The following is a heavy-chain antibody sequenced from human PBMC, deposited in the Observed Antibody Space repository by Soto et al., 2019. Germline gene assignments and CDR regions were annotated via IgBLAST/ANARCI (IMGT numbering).Heavy chain of an antibody. CDR2: IWYDGSNK. Sequence: QVQLVESGGGVVQPGRSLRLSCAASGFTFSSYGMHWVRQAPGKGLEWVAVIWYDGSNKYYADSVKGRFTISRDNSKNSLYLQMNSLRAEDTAVYYCARFEFADWGQGTLVTVSS. CDR1: GFTFSSYG. V-gene: IGHV3-33*01. J-gene: IGHJ4*02. CDR3: ARFEFAD.